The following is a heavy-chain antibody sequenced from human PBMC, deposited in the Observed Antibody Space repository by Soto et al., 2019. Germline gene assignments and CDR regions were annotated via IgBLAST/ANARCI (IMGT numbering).Heavy chain of an antibody. V-gene: IGHV1-18*01. CDR2: ISTYNGNT. Sequence: QVQLVQSGAEVKKPGASVKVSCKASGYTFTSYGISWVRQAPGQGLEWMGWISTYNGNTNYAQKLQGRVTMTTDTSTSTAYMELRSLKADDTSVYYCARAVKYNILTGYYADYYYYGMAVWGQGTMVTVSS. CDR3: ARAVKYNILTGYYADYYYYGMAV. CDR1: GYTFTSYG. D-gene: IGHD3-9*01. J-gene: IGHJ6*02.